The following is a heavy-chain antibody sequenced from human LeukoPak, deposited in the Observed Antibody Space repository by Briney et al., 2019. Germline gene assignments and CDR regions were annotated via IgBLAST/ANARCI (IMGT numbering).Heavy chain of an antibody. CDR3: ERGRPHGNDY. Sequence: PGGSLRLSCAASGFTFSSYWMNWVRQAPGKGLVWVSRIASDGSSTTYADSVKGRFSISRDNAKNTLYVQVNSLRVEDTAVYYCERGRPHGNDYWGQGPLVTVSS. D-gene: IGHD4-23*01. V-gene: IGHV3-74*01. CDR1: GFTFSSYW. CDR2: IASDGSST. J-gene: IGHJ4*02.